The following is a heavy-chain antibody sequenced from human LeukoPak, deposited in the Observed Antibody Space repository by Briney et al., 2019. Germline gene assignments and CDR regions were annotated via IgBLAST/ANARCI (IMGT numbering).Heavy chain of an antibody. CDR2: INPSDGST. V-gene: IGHV1-46*01. CDR1: GYTFSSYF. CDR3: AREVLEWRTPHYYMDV. D-gene: IGHD3-3*01. J-gene: IGHJ6*03. Sequence: ASVKVSCKASGYTFSSYFMHWVRQAPGQGLEWMGIINPSDGSTSYARELQGRVTMTTDTSTSTAYMELRSLRSDDTAVYYCAREVLEWRTPHYYMDVWGKGTTVTVSS.